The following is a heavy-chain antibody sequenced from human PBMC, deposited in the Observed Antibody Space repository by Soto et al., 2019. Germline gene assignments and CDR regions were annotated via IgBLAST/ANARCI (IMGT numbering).Heavy chain of an antibody. J-gene: IGHJ4*02. CDR2: IKSKIDGGTT. D-gene: IGHD3-10*01. CDR3: TGIYYDTSGNLQFDY. V-gene: IGHV3-15*01. Sequence: EGQLVESGGGLVKPGGSLRLSCVASGFSFTNAWMTWVRQAPGKGLEWVGRIKSKIDGGTTDYVAPVQGRFIISRDDSKNTLYLQMNSLKTEATAVYYCTGIYYDTSGNLQFDYWGQGTLVSVSS. CDR1: GFSFTNAW.